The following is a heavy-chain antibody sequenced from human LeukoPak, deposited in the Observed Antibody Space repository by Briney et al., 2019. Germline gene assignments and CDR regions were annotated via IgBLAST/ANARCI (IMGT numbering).Heavy chain of an antibody. D-gene: IGHD5-18*01. CDR1: GFTFTTYW. J-gene: IGHJ6*02. CDR2: INSDGSIT. V-gene: IGHV3-74*01. CDR3: ARDAVDTANAV. Sequence: GGSLRLSCAAPGFTFTTYWMHWVRQAPGKGLVWVSHINSDGSITSYADSVKGRFTISRDNAKNTLYLQMNSLRAEDTAVYYCARDAVDTANAVWGQGTTVTVSS.